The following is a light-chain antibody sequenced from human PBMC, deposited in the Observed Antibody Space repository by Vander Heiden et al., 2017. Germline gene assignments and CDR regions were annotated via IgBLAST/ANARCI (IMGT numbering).Light chain of an antibody. Sequence: IVMTQSPVPLSVSPGEGATISCRSSQSVSINLAWYQQKPGQAPRLLIYGTSARATGIPARFSGSGSGTEFTLTISSLLSEDFAIYYCQQYYNWPWTFGHGTKVEIK. J-gene: IGKJ1*01. CDR3: QQYYNWPWT. CDR1: QSVSIN. CDR2: GTS. V-gene: IGKV3-15*01.